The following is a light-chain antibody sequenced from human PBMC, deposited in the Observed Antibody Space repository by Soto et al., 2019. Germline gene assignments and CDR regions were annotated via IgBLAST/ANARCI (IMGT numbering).Light chain of an antibody. CDR3: QQSYATPWT. V-gene: IGKV1-39*01. CDR2: AAS. J-gene: IGKJ1*01. CDR1: ESLHTY. Sequence: DIQMTQSPSYLSASVGDRVTITCRASESLHTYLNWYQHRPGTAPRIIIYAASHLQRGAPSGFTGSGSGTDFTLTIHSLRPEDFATYYCQQSYATPWTFGQGTKVEVK.